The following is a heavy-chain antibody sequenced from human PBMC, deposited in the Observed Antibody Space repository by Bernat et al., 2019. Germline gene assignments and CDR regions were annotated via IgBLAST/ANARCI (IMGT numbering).Heavy chain of an antibody. CDR3: ARLRGGNRHFDL. D-gene: IGHD4-23*01. CDR2: IYYSGST. V-gene: IGHV4-39*01. Sequence: QLQLQESGPGLVKPSETLSLTCTVSGGSISSSSYYWGWIRQPPGKGLEWIGSIYYSGSTYYNPSLKSRVTISVDTSKNQFSLKLSSVTAADTAVYYCARLRGGNRHFDLWGRGTLVTVSS. CDR1: GGSISSSSYY. J-gene: IGHJ2*01.